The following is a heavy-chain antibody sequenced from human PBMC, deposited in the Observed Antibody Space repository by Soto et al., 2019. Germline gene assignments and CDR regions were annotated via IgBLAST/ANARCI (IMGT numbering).Heavy chain of an antibody. CDR1: GGTFSSYA. CDR3: ARVGTPDHYFDY. CDR2: IIPIFGTA. Sequence: ASVKVSCKASGGTFSSYAISWVRQAPGQGLEWMGGIIPIFGTANYAQKFQGRVTITADESTSTAYMELSSLRSEDTAVYYCARVGTPDHYFDYWGQGTLVTVSS. J-gene: IGHJ4*02. V-gene: IGHV1-69*13.